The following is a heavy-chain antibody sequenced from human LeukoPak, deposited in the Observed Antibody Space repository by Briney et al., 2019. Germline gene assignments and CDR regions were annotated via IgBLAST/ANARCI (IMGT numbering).Heavy chain of an antibody. D-gene: IGHD4-23*01. CDR2: INPNSGGT. CDR1: GYTFTGYY. Sequence: ASVKVSCKASGYTFTGYYMHWVRQAPGQGLEWMGWINPNSGGTNYAQKFQGRVTMTRDTSISTAYMELSRLRSDDTAVYYCARDNEDGGLFDYWGQGTLVTVSS. J-gene: IGHJ4*02. CDR3: ARDNEDGGLFDY. V-gene: IGHV1-2*02.